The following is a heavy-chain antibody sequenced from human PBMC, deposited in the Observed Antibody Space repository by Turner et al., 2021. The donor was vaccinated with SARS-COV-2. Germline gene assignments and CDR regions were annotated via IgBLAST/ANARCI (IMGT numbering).Heavy chain of an antibody. D-gene: IGHD3-22*01. V-gene: IGHV3-21*01. CDR2: ITSSDT. CDR1: GFTFSSYS. CDR3: VRDKDSSDYYY. Sequence: EVQLVESGGGLVTPGGSLRLSCAASGFTFSSYSMNWVRQAPGKGLECVSSITSSDTYYADSVKGRFTISRDNAKNSLYLQMNSLRAEDTAVYYCVRDKDSSDYYYWGQGTLVTVSS. J-gene: IGHJ4*02.